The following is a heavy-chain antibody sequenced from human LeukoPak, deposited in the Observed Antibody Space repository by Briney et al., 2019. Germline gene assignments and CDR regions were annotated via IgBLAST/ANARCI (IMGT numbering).Heavy chain of an antibody. CDR1: GGSFSGYY. Sequence: PSETLSLTCAVYGGSFSGYYWSWIRQPPGKGLEWIGEINHSRSTNYNPSLKSRVTISVDTSKNQFSLKLSSVTAADTAVYYCARALRIAAARVYYYYMDVWGKGTTVTVSS. CDR3: ARALRIAAARVYYYYMDV. D-gene: IGHD6-13*01. CDR2: INHSRST. J-gene: IGHJ6*03. V-gene: IGHV4-34*01.